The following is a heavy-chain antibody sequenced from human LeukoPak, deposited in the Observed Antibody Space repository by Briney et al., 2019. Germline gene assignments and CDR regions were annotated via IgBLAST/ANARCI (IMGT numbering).Heavy chain of an antibody. V-gene: IGHV3-23*01. CDR1: GFTFSSYG. CDR3: ARFSSGYYQPLDY. Sequence: GGSLRLSCAASGFTFSSYGMSWVRQAPGKGLEWVSAISGSGGSTYYADSVKGRFTISRDNSKNTLYLQMNSLRAEDTAVYYCARFSSGYYQPLDYWGQGTLVTVSS. D-gene: IGHD3-22*01. CDR2: ISGSGGST. J-gene: IGHJ4*02.